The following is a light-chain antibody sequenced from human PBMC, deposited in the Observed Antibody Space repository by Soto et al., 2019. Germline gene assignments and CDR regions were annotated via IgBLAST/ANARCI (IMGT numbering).Light chain of an antibody. V-gene: IGKV3-20*01. CDR3: HQYGSSPLT. Sequence: ESLLTQSPGTLSLSPGESGTLSCRAGQALSSSSLAWYQHKPGQAPRLLIYGASTRASGIPDRFSGGGSGTDFTLTISRLEPEDFAVYYCHQYGSSPLTFGGATKVGI. CDR2: GAS. CDR1: QALSSSS. J-gene: IGKJ4*01.